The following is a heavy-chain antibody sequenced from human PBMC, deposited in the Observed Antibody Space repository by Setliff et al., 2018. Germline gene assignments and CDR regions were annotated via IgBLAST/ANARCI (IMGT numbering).Heavy chain of an antibody. V-gene: IGHV1-18*01. CDR2: ISGYNGYT. CDR3: ARGSRGFDY. J-gene: IGHJ4*02. Sequence: ASVKVSCKASGYTFAKYGTSWVRQAPGQGLEWMGWISGYNGYTVYAQKLQGRVTLTTDTSTGTAYMELSSLTSEDTAVYFCARGSRGFDYWGQGALVTVSS. CDR1: GYTFAKYG.